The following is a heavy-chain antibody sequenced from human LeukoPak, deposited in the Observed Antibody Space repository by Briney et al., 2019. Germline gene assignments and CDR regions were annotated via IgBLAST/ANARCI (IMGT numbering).Heavy chain of an antibody. J-gene: IGHJ5*02. V-gene: IGHV1-8*01. Sequence: ASVKVSCKASGYTFTSYDINWVRQATGQGLEWMGWMNPNSGNTGYAQKFQGRVTITTDESTSTAYMELSSLRSEDTAVYYCARGSGYSYGQYNWFDPWGQGTLVTVSS. CDR1: GYTFTSYD. CDR2: MNPNSGNT. D-gene: IGHD5-18*01. CDR3: ARGSGYSYGQYNWFDP.